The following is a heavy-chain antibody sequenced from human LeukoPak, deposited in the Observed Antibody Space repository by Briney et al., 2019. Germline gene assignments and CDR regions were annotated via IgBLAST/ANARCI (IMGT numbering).Heavy chain of an antibody. J-gene: IGHJ6*03. CDR3: ARAGSTDHYMDV. CDR1: RFTFSNDA. D-gene: IGHD6-13*01. Sequence: GGSLRLSCAASRFTFSNDAMSWVRRAPGKGLEWVSSISSSSSYIYYADSVKGRFTISRDNAKNSLYLQMNSLRAEDTAVYYCARAGSTDHYMDVWGKGTTVTVSS. V-gene: IGHV3-21*01. CDR2: ISSSSSYI.